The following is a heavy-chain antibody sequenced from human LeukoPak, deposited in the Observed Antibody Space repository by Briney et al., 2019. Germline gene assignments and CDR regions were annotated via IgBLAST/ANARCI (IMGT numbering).Heavy chain of an antibody. CDR2: ISSSSSYI. Sequence: SPGGSLRLSCAASGFTFSSYSMNWVRQAPGKGLEWVSSISSSSSYIYYADSVKGRFTISRDNAKNSLYLQMNGLRAEDTAVYYCARISSRYGSGSYPPYYYYYMDVWGKGTTVTVSS. V-gene: IGHV3-21*01. CDR3: ARISSRYGSGSYPPYYYYYMDV. D-gene: IGHD3-10*01. J-gene: IGHJ6*03. CDR1: GFTFSSYS.